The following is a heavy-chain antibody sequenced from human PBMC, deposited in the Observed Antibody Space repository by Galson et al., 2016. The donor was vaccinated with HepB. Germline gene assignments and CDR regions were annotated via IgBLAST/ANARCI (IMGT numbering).Heavy chain of an antibody. Sequence: SLRLSCAASGFPFSSYWINWVRQAPGKGLEWVASIKQDGSEKYYVDSVKGRFTISRDNGMNSLYLQLTSLRPEDTAVYYCARDRGILGVWLYYGLDVWGQGTTVTVYS. CDR3: ARDRGILGVWLYYGLDV. CDR1: GFPFSSYW. CDR2: IKQDGSEK. D-gene: IGHD3-3*01. J-gene: IGHJ6*02. V-gene: IGHV3-7*04.